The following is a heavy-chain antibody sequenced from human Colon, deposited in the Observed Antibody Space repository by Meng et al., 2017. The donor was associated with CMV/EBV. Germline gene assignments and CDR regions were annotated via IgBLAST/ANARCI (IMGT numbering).Heavy chain of an antibody. J-gene: IGHJ4*02. CDR2: INRDGSEK. CDR1: GFNFNFYW. Sequence: GGSLRLSCEASGFNFNFYWMSWVRQAPGKGLEWVANINRDGSEKNYVDSVKGRFTVSRDNVKNSLYLQMNSLRVEAMAVYYCAKGQGIIYDWGQGTLVTVSS. D-gene: IGHD5/OR15-5a*01. V-gene: IGHV3-7*01. CDR3: AKGQGIIYD.